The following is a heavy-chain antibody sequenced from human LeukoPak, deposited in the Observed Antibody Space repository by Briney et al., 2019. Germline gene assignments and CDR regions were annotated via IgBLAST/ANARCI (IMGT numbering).Heavy chain of an antibody. V-gene: IGHV3-21*01. D-gene: IGHD3-10*01. CDR1: GFTFSSYS. CDR2: ISSSSYI. Sequence: GGSLRLSCAASGFTFSSYSMNWVRQAPGKGLEWVSSISSSSYIYYADSVKGRFTISRDNAKNSLYLQMNSLRAEDTAVYYCARDGVLYYYGSGSPTQVDYWGQGTLVTVSS. CDR3: ARDGVLYYYGSGSPTQVDY. J-gene: IGHJ4*02.